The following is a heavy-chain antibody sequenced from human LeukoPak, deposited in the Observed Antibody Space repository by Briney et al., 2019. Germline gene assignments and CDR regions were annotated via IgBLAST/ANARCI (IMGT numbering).Heavy chain of an antibody. V-gene: IGHV4-34*01. CDR2: INHSGST. Sequence: SETLSLTCAVYGGSFSGYYWSWIRQPPGKGLERIGEINHSGSTNYNPSLKSRVTISVDTSKNQFSLKLSSVTAADTAVYYCARGPYYYGSGSYYLAWGQGTLVTVSS. CDR1: GGSFSGYY. J-gene: IGHJ5*02. CDR3: ARGPYYYGSGSYYLA. D-gene: IGHD3-10*01.